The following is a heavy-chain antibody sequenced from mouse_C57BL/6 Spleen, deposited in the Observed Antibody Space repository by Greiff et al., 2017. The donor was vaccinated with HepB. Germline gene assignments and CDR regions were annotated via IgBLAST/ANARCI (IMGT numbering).Heavy chain of an antibody. CDR3: ARRGYGSSYDYYAMDY. D-gene: IGHD1-1*01. Sequence: VQLQQPGAELVMPGASVKLSCKASGYNFTSYWMHWVKQRPGQGLEWIGEIDPSDSYTNYNQKFKGKSTLTVDKSSSTAYMQLSSLTSEDSAVYYCARRGYGSSYDYYAMDYWGQGTSVTVSS. CDR2: IDPSDSYT. J-gene: IGHJ4*01. V-gene: IGHV1-69*01. CDR1: GYNFTSYW.